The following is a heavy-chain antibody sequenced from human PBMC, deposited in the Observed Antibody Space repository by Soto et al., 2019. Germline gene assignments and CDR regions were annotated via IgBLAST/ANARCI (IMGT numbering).Heavy chain of an antibody. V-gene: IGHV3-23*01. Sequence: EVQLLESGGGLVQPGGSLRLSCAASGFTFSSCAMSWVRQAPGKGLEWVSAISGSGGNTYYADSVKGRFTISRDNSKTPLNRQRNSRGAEDTAVYYGAKEGQRGGGGYFDYWGQGTLVTVSS. CDR1: GFTFSSCA. CDR2: ISGSGGNT. CDR3: AKEGQRGGGGYFDY. D-gene: IGHD6-25*01. J-gene: IGHJ4*02.